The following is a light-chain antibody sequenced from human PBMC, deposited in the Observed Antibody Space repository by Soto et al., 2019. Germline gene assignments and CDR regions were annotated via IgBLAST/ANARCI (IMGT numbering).Light chain of an antibody. Sequence: EIVMTQSPATLSLSPGERATLSCRASPSVSSSYLAWYQQKPGQATRLLIYGASSRATGIPDRFSGSGSGTDFTLTISRLEPEDFATYYCQQLNSYPITFGQGTRLE. CDR1: PSVSSSY. CDR3: QQLNSYPIT. V-gene: IGKV3D-20*02. CDR2: GAS. J-gene: IGKJ5*01.